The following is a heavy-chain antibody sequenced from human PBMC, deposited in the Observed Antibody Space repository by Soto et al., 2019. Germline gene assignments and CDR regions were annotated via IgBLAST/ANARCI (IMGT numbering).Heavy chain of an antibody. J-gene: IGHJ4*02. CDR3: ARRVAARPDYYFDY. CDR1: GGSISTYY. V-gene: IGHV4-59*08. CDR2: IYYSGNT. D-gene: IGHD6-25*01. Sequence: SETLSLTCTVSGGSISTYYWTWIRQPPGKGLEWMGCIYYSGNTNYNPSLKSRVTISVDTSKNQFSLKLTSVTAADTAVYYCARRVAARPDYYFDYWGQGALVTVSS.